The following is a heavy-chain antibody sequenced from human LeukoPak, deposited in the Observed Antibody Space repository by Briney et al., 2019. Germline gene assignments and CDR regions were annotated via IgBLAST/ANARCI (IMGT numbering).Heavy chain of an antibody. D-gene: IGHD6-6*01. CDR3: ARGIAAHLS. CDR2: IYYSGST. J-gene: IGHJ4*02. Sequence: SETLSLTCAVYGGSFSGYYWSWIRQPPGKGLEWIGYIYYSGSTNYNPSLKSRVTISVDTSKNQFSLKLSSVTAADTAVYYCARGIAAHLSWGQGTLVTVSS. V-gene: IGHV4-59*01. CDR1: GGSFSGYY.